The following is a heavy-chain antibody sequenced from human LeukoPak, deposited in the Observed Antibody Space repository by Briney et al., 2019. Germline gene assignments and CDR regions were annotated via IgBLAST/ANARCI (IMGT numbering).Heavy chain of an antibody. CDR1: GFTFSSYT. J-gene: IGHJ6*02. V-gene: IGHV3-48*01. CDR2: IGTSSTTI. D-gene: IGHD3-16*01. Sequence: GGSLRLSCAASGFTFSSYTMNWVRQPPGKGLEWVSNIGTSSTTIYYADSVKGRFTISRDNAKNSLYLQMNSLRADDTAVYYCARDQILNLGVSYGMDVWGQGTTVTVSS. CDR3: ARDQILNLGVSYGMDV.